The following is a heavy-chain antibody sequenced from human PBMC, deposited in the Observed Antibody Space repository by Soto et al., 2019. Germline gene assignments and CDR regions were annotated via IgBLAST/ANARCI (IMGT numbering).Heavy chain of an antibody. D-gene: IGHD3-9*01. Sequence: EVQLVESGGGLVQPGGSLRLSCAVSGFSFSDHYMDWVRQAPGKGLEWVGRIRNKANSHTTAYAASVKGRFTISRDDAKNSLYLQMNSLKTEDTAVDHCARATGSMVYFYYWGQGTLVTVSS. CDR2: IRNKANSHTT. V-gene: IGHV3-72*01. CDR3: ARATGSMVYFYY. J-gene: IGHJ4*02. CDR1: GFSFSDHY.